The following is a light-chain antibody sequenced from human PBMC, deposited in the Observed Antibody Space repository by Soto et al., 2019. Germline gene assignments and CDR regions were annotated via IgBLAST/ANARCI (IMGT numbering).Light chain of an antibody. V-gene: IGLV2-14*01. CDR2: DVT. J-gene: IGLJ1*01. CDR3: SSYTSANTEI. Sequence: QSALTQPASVSGSPGQSIAISCTGTSSDVGGYNYVSWYQQYPGKAPKLLIFDVTNRPSGVSTRFSVSKSDNTASLTISGLQADDEADYYCSSYTSANTEIFGTGTKLTVL. CDR1: SSDVGGYNY.